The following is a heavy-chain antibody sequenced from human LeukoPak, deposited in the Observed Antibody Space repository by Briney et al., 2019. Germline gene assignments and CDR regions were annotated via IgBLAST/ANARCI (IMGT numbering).Heavy chain of an antibody. V-gene: IGHV1-18*01. J-gene: IGHJ3*02. CDR3: ARDKAYSGSYYAFDI. CDR1: GYTFTSYG. D-gene: IGHD1-26*01. CDR2: ISGYNGNT. Sequence: ASVKVSCKASGYTFTSYGISWVRQAPGQGLEWMGWISGYNGNTNYAQKLQDRVTMTTDTSTSTAYMELRSLRSDDTAVYYCARDKAYSGSYYAFDIWGQGTMVTVSS.